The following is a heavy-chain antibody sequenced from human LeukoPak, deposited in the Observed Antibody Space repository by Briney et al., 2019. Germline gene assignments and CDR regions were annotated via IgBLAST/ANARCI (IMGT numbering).Heavy chain of an antibody. J-gene: IGHJ4*02. Sequence: SETLSFTCAVYGGSFSGYYWSWIRQPPGKGLEWIGEINHSGSTNYNPSLKSRVTISVDTSKNQFSLKLSSVTAADTAVYYCARDRGLAAPVSPFDYWGQGTLVTVSS. D-gene: IGHD6-13*01. V-gene: IGHV4-34*01. CDR1: GGSFSGYY. CDR3: ARDRGLAAPVSPFDY. CDR2: INHSGST.